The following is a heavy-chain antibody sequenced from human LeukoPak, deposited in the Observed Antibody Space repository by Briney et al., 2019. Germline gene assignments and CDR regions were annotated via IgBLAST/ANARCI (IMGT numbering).Heavy chain of an antibody. CDR2: INPNSGDT. Sequence: ASVKVSCKTSGYTFTGYYMHWVRQAPGQGLEWMGWINPNSGDTNYAQKFQGRVTMTRDTSISTAYLELSGLRTDDTAVYYCARDLSLVVVNNWFDPWGQGTLVTVSS. J-gene: IGHJ5*02. D-gene: IGHD3-22*01. CDR3: ARDLSLVVVNNWFDP. CDR1: GYTFTGYY. V-gene: IGHV1-2*02.